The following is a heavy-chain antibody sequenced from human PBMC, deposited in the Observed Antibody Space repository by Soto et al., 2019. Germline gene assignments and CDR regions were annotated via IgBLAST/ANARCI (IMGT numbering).Heavy chain of an antibody. Sequence: ASVKVSCKTSGYTFSNYGSTWERQAPGQPLEWLGWISLYSDGTNYAQKFQGRVSMTTDTSTTTAYMELRSLRSDDTAVYYCARVVPGAEAWFGPWGLGTLVTVSS. V-gene: IGHV1-18*01. D-gene: IGHD2-2*01. J-gene: IGHJ5*02. CDR1: GYTFSNYG. CDR3: ARVVPGAEAWFGP. CDR2: ISLYSDGT.